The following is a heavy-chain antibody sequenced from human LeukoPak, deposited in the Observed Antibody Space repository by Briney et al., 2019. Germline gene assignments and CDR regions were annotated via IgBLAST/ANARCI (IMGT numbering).Heavy chain of an antibody. D-gene: IGHD6-13*01. CDR2: VNIHGSGT. J-gene: IGHJ6*03. CDR3: LAGYYYSQMDV. Sequence: GGSLRLSCAASGFTFSDYWMHWVREPPGKGLVWVARVNIHGSGTDYADSVKGRFTISRDNAKNTLYLQMTSLRAEDTAVYYALAGYYYSQMDVWGKGTAVTVSS. V-gene: IGHV3-74*01. CDR1: GFTFSDYW.